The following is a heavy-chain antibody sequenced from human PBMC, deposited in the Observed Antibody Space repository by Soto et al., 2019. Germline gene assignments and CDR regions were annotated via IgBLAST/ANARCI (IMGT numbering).Heavy chain of an antibody. Sequence: ASVKVSCKASGGTFSSYAISWVRQAPGQGLEWMGGIIPIFGTANYAQKFQGRVTITADESTSTVYMELSSLRSEDTAVYYCARAGTSVVVPAAIQFPHIDYWGQGTLVTVSS. CDR2: IIPIFGTA. CDR3: ARAGTSVVVPAAIQFPHIDY. CDR1: GGTFSSYA. D-gene: IGHD2-2*02. V-gene: IGHV1-69*13. J-gene: IGHJ4*02.